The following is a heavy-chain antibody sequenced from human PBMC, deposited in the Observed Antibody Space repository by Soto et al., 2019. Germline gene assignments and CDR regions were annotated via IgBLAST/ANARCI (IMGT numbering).Heavy chain of an antibody. CDR3: AREGEWMATRSDPFDI. CDR2: IKQDGSEK. Sequence: PGGSLRLSCAASGFTFSSYWMSWVRQAPGKGLEWVANIKQDGSEKYYVDSVKGRFTISRDNAKNSLYLQMNSLRAEDTAVYYCAREGEWMATRSDPFDIWGQGTMVTVSS. CDR1: GFTFSSYW. J-gene: IGHJ3*02. D-gene: IGHD5-12*01. V-gene: IGHV3-7*01.